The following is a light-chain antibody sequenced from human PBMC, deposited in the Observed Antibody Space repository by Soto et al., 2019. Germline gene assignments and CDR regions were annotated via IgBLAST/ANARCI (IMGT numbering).Light chain of an antibody. CDR3: QSFETNLRGSV. Sequence: QSVLTQPPSVSGAPGQRVTISCSGTSSNIGAGYDVHWYHQVPGTAPKLLIYGNNNRPSGVPDRFSGSRSGTSASLAITGIQAEDEADYYCQSFETNLRGSVFGGGTKLTVL. J-gene: IGLJ3*02. CDR2: GNN. V-gene: IGLV1-40*01. CDR1: SSNIGAGYD.